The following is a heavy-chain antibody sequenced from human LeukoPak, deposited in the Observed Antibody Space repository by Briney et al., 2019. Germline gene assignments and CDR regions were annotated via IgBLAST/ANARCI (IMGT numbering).Heavy chain of an antibody. J-gene: IGHJ4*02. CDR2: TRNKANSYTT. V-gene: IGHV3-72*01. Sequence: PGGSLRLSCAASGFTFSDHYMDWVRQAPGKGLEWVGRTRNKANSYTTEYAASVKGRFTISRDDSKNSLYLQMNSLKTEDTAVYYCARGNKWELYFDYWGQGTLVTVSS. D-gene: IGHD1-26*01. CDR3: ARGNKWELYFDY. CDR1: GFTFSDHY.